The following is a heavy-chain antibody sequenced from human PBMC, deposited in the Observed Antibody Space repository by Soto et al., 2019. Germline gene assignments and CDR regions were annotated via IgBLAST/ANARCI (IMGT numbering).Heavy chain of an antibody. J-gene: IGHJ4*02. CDR2: IDAGNGNT. CDR3: ASGGLVVPAALFDY. V-gene: IGHV1-3*01. CDR1: GYTFTSYA. D-gene: IGHD2-2*01. Sequence: QVQLVQSGAEVKKPGASVKVSCKASGYTFTSYAMHWVRQAPGQRLEWMGWIDAGNGNTKYSQKFQGRVTITRDTSASTAYMELSSLRSEDTAVYYCASGGLVVPAALFDYWGQGTLVTVSS.